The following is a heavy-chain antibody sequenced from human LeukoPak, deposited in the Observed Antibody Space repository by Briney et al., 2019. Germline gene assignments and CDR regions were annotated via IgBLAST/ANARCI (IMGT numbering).Heavy chain of an antibody. V-gene: IGHV1-2*06. CDR1: GYTFTGYY. Sequence: ASVKVSCKASGYTFTGYYMHWVRQAPGQGLEWMGRTNPNSGGTNYAQKFQGGVTITRDTSISTAYMEQSRMRADAAAVYCAACDDFWVAYCLFCYWGEGPLVAVSS. CDR2: TNPNSGGT. CDR3: ACDDFWVAYCLFCY. J-gene: IGHJ4*02. D-gene: IGHD3-3*01.